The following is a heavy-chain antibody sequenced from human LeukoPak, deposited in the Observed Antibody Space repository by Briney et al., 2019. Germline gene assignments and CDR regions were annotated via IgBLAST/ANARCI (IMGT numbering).Heavy chain of an antibody. V-gene: IGHV3-23*01. CDR2: ISGSGGST. Sequence: GGSLRLSCAASGFTFRSYAMSWVRQAPGKGLEWVSVISGSGGSTYYADSVKGRFTISRDNSKNTLYLQVNSLRAEDTAVYYCAKEKHYGDPATFDYWGQGTLVTVSS. CDR3: AKEKHYGDPATFDY. D-gene: IGHD4-17*01. CDR1: GFTFRSYA. J-gene: IGHJ4*02.